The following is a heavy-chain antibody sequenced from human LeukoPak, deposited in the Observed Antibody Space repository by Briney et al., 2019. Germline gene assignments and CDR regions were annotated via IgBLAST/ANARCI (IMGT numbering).Heavy chain of an antibody. CDR2: ILSTGNT. CDR3: GRHGGNSYGFLFFDN. J-gene: IGHJ4*02. Sequence: SETLSLTCDVSGGSINSDTHYWGWVRQPPGKGLEWIGSILSTGNTFYEPSLKSRVTISVDTSKNQFSLKMNFETAADTAVHYCGRHGGNSYGFLFFDNWGQGTLVTASS. V-gene: IGHV4-39*01. CDR1: GGSINSDTHY. D-gene: IGHD5-18*01.